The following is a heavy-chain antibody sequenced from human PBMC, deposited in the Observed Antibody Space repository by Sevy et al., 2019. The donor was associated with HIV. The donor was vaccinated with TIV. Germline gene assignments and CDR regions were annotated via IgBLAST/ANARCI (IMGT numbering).Heavy chain of an antibody. CDR1: GFALSNYYA. CDR3: ARPRANYVDHYFFYAMDV. V-gene: IGHV3-30-3*01. J-gene: IGHJ6*02. D-gene: IGHD4-17*01. Sequence: GGSLRLACAASGFALSNYYAMHWVRQAPGKGLEWVALISYDGSDKYYADSVKGRFTISRDNFKNTAYLQMNSLTTEDTAVYYCARPRANYVDHYFFYAMDVWGQGTTVTVSS. CDR2: ISYDGSDK.